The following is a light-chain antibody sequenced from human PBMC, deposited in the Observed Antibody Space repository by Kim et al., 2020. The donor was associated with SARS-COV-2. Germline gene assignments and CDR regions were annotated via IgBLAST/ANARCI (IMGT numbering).Light chain of an antibody. Sequence: GQRVTISCSGSSSHLGRNYVMWYQQLPGTAPKLLIFTNNQRPSGVPDRFSGSKSGTSASLAISGLRSEDEADYYCATWDDSLSGRVFGGGTQLTVL. CDR3: ATWDDSLSGRV. CDR1: SSHLGRNY. V-gene: IGLV1-47*02. J-gene: IGLJ2*01. CDR2: TNN.